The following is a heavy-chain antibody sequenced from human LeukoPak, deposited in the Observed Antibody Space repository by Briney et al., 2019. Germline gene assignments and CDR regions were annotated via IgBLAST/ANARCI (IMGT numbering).Heavy chain of an antibody. CDR2: IKHDGSEK. CDR1: GFIFTNYF. V-gene: IGHV3-7*01. CDR3: ATDRGWRTSGYYLYYFEY. J-gene: IGHJ4*02. D-gene: IGHD3-3*01. Sequence: GGPLRLSCAASGFIFTNYFMSWVRQAPGKGLEWVASIKHDGSEKYYVDSVRGRFTISRDNTMNTLYLQMSSLRAEDTAVYYCATDRGWRTSGYYLYYFEYWGQGTLVTYSS.